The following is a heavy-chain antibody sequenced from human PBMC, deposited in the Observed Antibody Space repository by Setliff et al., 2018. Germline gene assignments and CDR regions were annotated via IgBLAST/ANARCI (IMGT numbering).Heavy chain of an antibody. CDR1: GGSINNYY. V-gene: IGHV4-59*01. CDR3: ASERESASRQTYFDS. D-gene: IGHD2-15*01. J-gene: IGHJ4*02. Sequence: PSETLSLTCTVSGGSINNYYWSWVRQPPGKGLEWLGYISYSGKTNYNPSLKSRVTMSVDTSKNQFSLKVDSVTAADTAVYYCASERESASRQTYFDSWGQGTLVTVSS. CDR2: ISYSGKT.